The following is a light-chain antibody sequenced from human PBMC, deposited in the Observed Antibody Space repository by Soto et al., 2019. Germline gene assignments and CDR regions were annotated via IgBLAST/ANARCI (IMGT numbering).Light chain of an antibody. CDR1: RSVRSY. CDR3: QQRYAWPPIT. V-gene: IGKV3-11*01. Sequence: EIVLTQSPATLSLSPGERATLSCRASRSVRSYLAWYQQKPGQAPRLLIYDASNRAAGIPARFSGSGSETDFTPPNSNLGPEDFAVYYCQQRYAWPPITFGQGTRLEIK. J-gene: IGKJ5*01. CDR2: DAS.